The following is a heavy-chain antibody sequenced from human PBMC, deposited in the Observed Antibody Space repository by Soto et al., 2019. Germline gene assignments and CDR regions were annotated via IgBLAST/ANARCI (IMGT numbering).Heavy chain of an antibody. CDR3: ASRSAGYCSGGSCYYDY. Sequence: SVKVSCKASGGTFSSYAISWVRQAPGQGLEWMGGIIPIFGTANYAQKFQGRVTITADESTSTAYMELSSLRSEDTAVYYCASRSAGYCSGGSCYYDYWGQGTLVTVSS. V-gene: IGHV1-69*13. D-gene: IGHD2-15*01. CDR1: GGTFSSYA. CDR2: IIPIFGTA. J-gene: IGHJ4*02.